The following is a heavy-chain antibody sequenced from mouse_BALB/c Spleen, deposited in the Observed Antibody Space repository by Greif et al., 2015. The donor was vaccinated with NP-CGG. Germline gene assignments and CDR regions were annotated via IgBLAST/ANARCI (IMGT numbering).Heavy chain of an antibody. Sequence: VQLQQSGAELVRPGTSVKISCKASGYTFTNYWLGWVKQRPGHGLEWIGDIYPGGGYTNYNEKFKGKATLTADTSSSTAYMQLSSLTSEDSAVYFCARGVIYYGSSRYFDVWGAGTTVTVSS. CDR1: GYTFTNYW. CDR3: ARGVIYYGSSRYFDV. D-gene: IGHD1-1*01. V-gene: IGHV1-63*02. J-gene: IGHJ1*01. CDR2: IYPGGGYT.